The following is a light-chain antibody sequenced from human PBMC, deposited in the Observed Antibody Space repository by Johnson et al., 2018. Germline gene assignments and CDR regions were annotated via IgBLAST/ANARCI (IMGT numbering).Light chain of an antibody. CDR3: GTWDSSLSAGNV. J-gene: IGLJ1*01. CDR1: SSNIGNNY. Sequence: QSVLTQPPSVSAAPGQKVTISCSGSSSNIGNNYVSWYQQLPGTAPKLLIYENNKRPSGIPDRFSGSKSGTSATLGITGLQTWDEADHYCGTWDSSLSAGNVFGTGTKVTVL. V-gene: IGLV1-51*02. CDR2: ENN.